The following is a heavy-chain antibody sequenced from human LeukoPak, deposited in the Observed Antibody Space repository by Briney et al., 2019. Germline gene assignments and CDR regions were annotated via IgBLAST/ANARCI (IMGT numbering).Heavy chain of an antibody. Sequence: SETLSLTCTVSGYSISSGYYWGWIRQPPGKGLEWIGSIYHSGSTYYNPSLKSRVTISVDTSKNQFSLKLSSVTAADTAVYYCASDDILTGFDHWGQGTLVTVSS. J-gene: IGHJ4*02. CDR3: ASDDILTGFDH. D-gene: IGHD3-9*01. CDR2: IYHSGST. CDR1: GYSISSGYY. V-gene: IGHV4-38-2*02.